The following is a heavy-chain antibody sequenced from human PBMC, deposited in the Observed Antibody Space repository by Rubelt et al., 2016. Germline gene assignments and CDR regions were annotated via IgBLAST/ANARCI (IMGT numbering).Heavy chain of an antibody. V-gene: IGHV3-7*04. CDR3: ARGHYGRDY. Sequence: GGSLRLSCVASRFTFNQHWMSWVRQAPGKGLEWVADIKPDGSEKYYVDSVKGRFTISRDDPKNSVYLQMDGLGAEDTAVYHCARGHYGRDYWGQGTLVTVSS. J-gene: IGHJ4*02. D-gene: IGHD3-16*01. CDR1: RFTFNQHW. CDR2: IKPDGSEK.